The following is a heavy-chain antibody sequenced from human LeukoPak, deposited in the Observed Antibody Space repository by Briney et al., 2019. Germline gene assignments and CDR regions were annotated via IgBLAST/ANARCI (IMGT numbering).Heavy chain of an antibody. CDR1: GFTFSSYG. Sequence: GGSLRLSCAASGFTFSSYGMHWVRQAPGKGLEWVAFIQSDGSDQYYADSVKGRLSISRDNSKNSLYLQMNSLRAEDTAVYYCARDAGRKDDYWGQGTLVTVSS. CDR3: ARDAGRKDDY. V-gene: IGHV3-30*02. CDR2: IQSDGSDQ. J-gene: IGHJ4*02.